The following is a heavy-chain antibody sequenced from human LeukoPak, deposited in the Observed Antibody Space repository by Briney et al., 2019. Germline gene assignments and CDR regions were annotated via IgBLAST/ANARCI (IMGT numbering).Heavy chain of an antibody. J-gene: IGHJ4*02. CDR2: LDNFGAK. Sequence: GGSLRLSCAASNFSVNNNYIDWVRQAPGKGLEWVSSLDNFGAKYYGDSVTGRFTVSRDLSKNTVYLQMSSLRADDTAVYCCAGGTYYGTGTRPGYLNYWGLGTLVTVSS. V-gene: IGHV3-53*01. D-gene: IGHD3-10*01. CDR1: NFSVNNNY. CDR3: AGGTYYGTGTRPGYLNY.